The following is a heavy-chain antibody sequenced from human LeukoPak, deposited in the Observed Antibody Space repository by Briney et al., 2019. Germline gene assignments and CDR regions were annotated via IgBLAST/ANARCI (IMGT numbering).Heavy chain of an antibody. Sequence: GASLKVSCKASRGTFGSYVISWVRQAPGQGLEWMGGIIPIFGTAHYAQKFQGRLTITADESTSTVYMEMSSLRSEDTAMYYCAKEGDTALVTGYFDLWGRGTLVTVSA. CDR1: RGTFGSYV. V-gene: IGHV1-69*13. D-gene: IGHD5-18*01. CDR2: IIPIFGTA. CDR3: AKEGDTALVTGYFDL. J-gene: IGHJ2*01.